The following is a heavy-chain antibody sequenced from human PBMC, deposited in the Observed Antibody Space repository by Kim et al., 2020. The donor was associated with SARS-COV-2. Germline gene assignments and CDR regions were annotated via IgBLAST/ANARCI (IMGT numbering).Heavy chain of an antibody. V-gene: IGHV3-74*01. D-gene: IGHD6-19*01. Sequence: YADSVKGRFNISRDNAKNTVYRQMNSLRADDTAVYYCARALAVAGTGGYYWGQGTLVTVSS. CDR3: ARALAVAGTGGYY. J-gene: IGHJ4*02.